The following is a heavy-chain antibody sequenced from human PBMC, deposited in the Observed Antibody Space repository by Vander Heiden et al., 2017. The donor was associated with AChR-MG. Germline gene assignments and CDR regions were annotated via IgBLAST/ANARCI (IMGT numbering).Heavy chain of an antibody. J-gene: IGHJ1*01. V-gene: IGHV4-61*01. CDR3: ARDRYLGIQFQR. CDR1: GGSVSSGSYY. Sequence: QVQLQESGPGLVKPSETLSLTCTVSGGSVSSGSYYWSWIRQPPGKGLEWIGYIYDSGSTNYNPSLKSRVTISADTSKNQFSLNLRSVTAADTAVYYCARDRYLGIQFQRWGQGTLVTVSS. D-gene: IGHD1-1*01. CDR2: IYDSGST.